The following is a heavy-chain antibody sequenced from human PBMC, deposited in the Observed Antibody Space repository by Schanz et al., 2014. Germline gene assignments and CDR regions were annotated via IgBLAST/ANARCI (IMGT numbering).Heavy chain of an antibody. CDR3: ARGKRLQYYDDIWGSYRDPRELDY. Sequence: QVQLVQSGAEVKKPGASVKVSCKASGYTFTSYSIHWVRQAPGQGLEWMGWINVGNGKMKYSQKCQGRVTITRYTSASTAYMDQTSLRAEDTAFYYCARGKRLQYYDDIWGSYRDPRELDYWGQGTLVTVSS. V-gene: IGHV1-3*01. CDR1: GYTFTSYS. CDR2: INVGNGKM. D-gene: IGHD3-16*02. J-gene: IGHJ4*02.